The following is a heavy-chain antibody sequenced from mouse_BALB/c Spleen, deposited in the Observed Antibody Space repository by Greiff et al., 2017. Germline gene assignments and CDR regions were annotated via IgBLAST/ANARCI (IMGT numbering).Heavy chain of an antibody. CDR3: AGTVVGAMDY. CDR1: GFAFSSFG. Sequence: EVQVVESGGGLVKPGGSLKLSCAASGFAFSSFGMHWVRQAPEKGLEWVAYISSGSSTIYYADTVKGRFTISRDNPKNTLFLQMTSLRSEDTAMYYCAGTVVGAMDYWGQGTSVTVSS. CDR2: ISSGSSTI. V-gene: IGHV5-17*02. D-gene: IGHD1-1*01. J-gene: IGHJ4*01.